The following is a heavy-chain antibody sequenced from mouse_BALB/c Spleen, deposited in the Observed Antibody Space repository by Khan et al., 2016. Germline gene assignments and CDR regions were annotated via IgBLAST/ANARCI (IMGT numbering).Heavy chain of an antibody. D-gene: IGHD3-1*01. CDR1: GFTFTDYY. CDR2: IRNKANGFTT. V-gene: IGHV7-3*02. J-gene: IGHJ2*01. Sequence: EVELVESGGGLVQPGGSLRLSCATSGFTFTDYYMNWVRQPPGKALEWLGFIRNKANGFTTEYSASVRGRFTISRDTFQSILYLQMNTLRAEDRGTYYCARDKGGLLFDYWGQGTTLTVAS. CDR3: ARDKGGLLFDY.